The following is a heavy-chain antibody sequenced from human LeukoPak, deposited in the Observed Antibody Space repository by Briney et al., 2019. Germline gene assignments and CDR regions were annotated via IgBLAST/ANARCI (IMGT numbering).Heavy chain of an antibody. V-gene: IGHV4-4*02. CDR3: TIRRAVVGHFDY. Sequence: SETLSLTCTVSGASISTINWWSWVRQPPGKGLEWIGEIFHSGGTSYNPSLESRVTLSVDKSKNQFSLRLNSVTAADTAIYSCTIRRAVVGHFDYWGQGALVTVSS. D-gene: IGHD6-19*01. CDR1: GASISTINW. J-gene: IGHJ4*02. CDR2: IFHSGGT.